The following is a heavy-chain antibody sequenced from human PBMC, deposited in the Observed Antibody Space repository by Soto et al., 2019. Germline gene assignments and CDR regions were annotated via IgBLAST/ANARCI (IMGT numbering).Heavy chain of an antibody. V-gene: IGHV1-2*02. CDR2: INPNSGGT. J-gene: IGHJ5*02. Sequence: ASVKVSCKASGYTFTGYYMHWVRRAHGQGLEWMGWINPNSGGTNYAQKFQGRVTMTRDTSISTAYMELSRLRSDDTAVYYCARGGRRIAGYWFDPWGQGTLVTVSS. CDR3: ARGGRRIAGYWFDP. D-gene: IGHD6-13*01. CDR1: GYTFTGYY.